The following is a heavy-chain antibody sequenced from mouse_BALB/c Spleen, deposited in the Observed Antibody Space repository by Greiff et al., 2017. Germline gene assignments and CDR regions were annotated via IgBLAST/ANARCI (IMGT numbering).Heavy chain of an antibody. CDR1: AYTFSSYW. CDR2: ILPGSGST. D-gene: IGHD1-1*01. CDR3: ARSPYYYGSSPYYFDY. J-gene: IGHJ2*01. V-gene: IGHV1-9*01. Sequence: QVHVKQSGAELAKPGASVKISCKATAYTFSSYWIEWVKPRPGHGLEWIGEILPGSGSTNYNEKFKGKATFTADTSSNTAYMQLSSLTSEDSAVYYCARSPYYYGSSPYYFDYWGQGTTLTVSS.